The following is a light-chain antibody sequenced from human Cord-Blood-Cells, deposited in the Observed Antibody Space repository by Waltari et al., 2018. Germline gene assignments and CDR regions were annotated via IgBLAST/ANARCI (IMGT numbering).Light chain of an antibody. V-gene: IGLV2-23*01. CDR2: EGS. J-gene: IGLJ2*01. Sequence: QSALTQPASVSGSPRQSITISWTGTSSDFGSYNLVSWYQQHPGKAPKLMIYEGSKRPSGVSNRFSGSKSGNTASLTISGLQAEDEADYYCCSYAGSSGVVFGGGTKLTVL. CDR1: SSDFGSYNL. CDR3: CSYAGSSGVV.